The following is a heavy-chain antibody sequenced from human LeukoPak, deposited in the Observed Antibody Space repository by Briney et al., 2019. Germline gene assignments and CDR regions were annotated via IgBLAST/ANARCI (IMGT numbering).Heavy chain of an antibody. CDR2: IYYSGST. D-gene: IGHD3-3*01. CDR3: ARASYYNFWSGPPDY. Sequence: SETLSLTCTVSGGSISSSSYYWGWIRQPPGKGLEWIGSIYYSGSTYYNPSLKSRVTISVDTSKNQFSLKLSSVTAADTAVYYCARASYYNFWSGPPDYWGQGTLVTVSS. CDR1: GGSISSSSYY. J-gene: IGHJ4*02. V-gene: IGHV4-39*07.